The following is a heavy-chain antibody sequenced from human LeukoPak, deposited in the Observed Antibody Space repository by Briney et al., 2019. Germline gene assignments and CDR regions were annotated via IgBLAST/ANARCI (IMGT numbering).Heavy chain of an antibody. J-gene: IGHJ4*02. CDR2: INHSGSN. D-gene: IGHD3-3*01. Sequence: SETLSLTCAVYGGSFSGYYWSWIRQPPGKGLEWIGEINHSGSNNYNPSLKSRVTISVDTSKNQFSLKLSSVTAADTAVYYCARGRNFWSGYLSAGREYYFDYWGQGTLVTVSS. CDR3: ARGRNFWSGYLSAGREYYFDY. V-gene: IGHV4-34*01. CDR1: GGSFSGYY.